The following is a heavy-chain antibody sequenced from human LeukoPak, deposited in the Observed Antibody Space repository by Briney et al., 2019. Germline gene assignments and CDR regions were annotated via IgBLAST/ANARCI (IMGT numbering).Heavy chain of an antibody. V-gene: IGHV3-48*04. D-gene: IGHD5-12*01. CDR1: GFTFSSYS. Sequence: PGWSLRLSCAASGFTFSSYSINWVRQAPGKGLEWVSYIRSDTSTKYYADSVKGRFTISRDNAKNSVYLQMNSLRAEDTAVYYCTRDSGYEFDYWGQGTLVTVSS. CDR3: TRDSGYEFDY. J-gene: IGHJ4*02. CDR2: IRSDTSTK.